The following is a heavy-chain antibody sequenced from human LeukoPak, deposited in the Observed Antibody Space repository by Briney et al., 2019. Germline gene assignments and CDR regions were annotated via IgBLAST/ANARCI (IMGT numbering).Heavy chain of an antibody. Sequence: GGSLRLSCAASGFTFTSYDMNWVRQAPGKGLEWVSVISGSGGTTYYADSVKGRYTFSRDNYKSMLYLQMNSLRAEDTAVYDCAREILLDYWGQGTLVTVSS. CDR3: AREILLDY. V-gene: IGHV3-23*01. J-gene: IGHJ4*02. D-gene: IGHD2/OR15-2a*01. CDR2: ISGSGGTT. CDR1: GFTFTSYD.